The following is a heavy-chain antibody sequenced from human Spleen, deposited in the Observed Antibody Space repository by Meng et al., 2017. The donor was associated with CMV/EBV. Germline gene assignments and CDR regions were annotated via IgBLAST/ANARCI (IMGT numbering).Heavy chain of an antibody. CDR3: ARDSDRDYFDY. CDR2: ISYDGSNK. D-gene: IGHD3-10*01. CDR1: GFTFSSYA. J-gene: IGHJ4*02. V-gene: IGHV3-30-3*01. Sequence: LTCAASGFTFSSYAMHWVRQAPGKGLEWVAVISYDGSNKYYADSVKGRFTISRDNSKNTLYLQMNSLRAEDTAVYYCARDSDRDYFDYWGQGTLVTVSS.